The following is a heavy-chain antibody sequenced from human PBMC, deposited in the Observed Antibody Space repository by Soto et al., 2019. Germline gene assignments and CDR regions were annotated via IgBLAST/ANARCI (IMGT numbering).Heavy chain of an antibody. Sequence: QVQLVESGGGVVQPGGSLRLSCVASGFTFSTYAIHWVRQAPGKGLEWVALVSVDGSLEYYAVSVKGRSTVSRDNSKSTLYFQMNSLRPEDTAFYYCARRRAGSGYYFDHWGQGTLVTVSS. D-gene: IGHD3-22*01. J-gene: IGHJ4*02. CDR3: ARRRAGSGYYFDH. V-gene: IGHV3-30-3*01. CDR1: GFTFSTYA. CDR2: VSVDGSLE.